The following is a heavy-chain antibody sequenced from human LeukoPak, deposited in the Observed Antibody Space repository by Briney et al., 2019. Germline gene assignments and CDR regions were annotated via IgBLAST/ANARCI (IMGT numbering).Heavy chain of an antibody. D-gene: IGHD3-10*01. J-gene: IGHJ4*02. V-gene: IGHV4-31*03. CDR1: GGSISSGGYY. Sequence: SQTLSLTCTVSGGSISSGGYYWSWIRQHPGKGLEWIGYIHYSGSTYYNPSLKSRVTISVDTSKNQFSLKLSSVTAADTAVYYCARGTMVRGSQYRYYFDYWGQGTLVTVSS. CDR3: ARGTMVRGSQYRYYFDY. CDR2: IHYSGST.